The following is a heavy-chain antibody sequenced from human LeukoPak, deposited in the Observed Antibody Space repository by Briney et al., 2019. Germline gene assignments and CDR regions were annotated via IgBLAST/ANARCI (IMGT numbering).Heavy chain of an antibody. J-gene: IGHJ4*02. CDR2: IYPDDSDT. Sequence: GESLKISCKGSGDTFSNYWIGWVRQMPGKGLEWMGIIYPDDSDTRYSPSFQGQVTISADKSISTAYLQWSSLKASDTAMYYCARLPDSNNWFGHFDYWGQGTLVTASS. V-gene: IGHV5-51*01. CDR1: GDTFSNYW. CDR3: ARLPDSNNWFGHFDY. D-gene: IGHD6-13*01.